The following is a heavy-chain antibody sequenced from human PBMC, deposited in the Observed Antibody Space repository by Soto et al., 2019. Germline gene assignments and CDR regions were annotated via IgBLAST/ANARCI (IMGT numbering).Heavy chain of an antibody. V-gene: IGHV5-51*01. CDR1: GYSFISYW. Sequence: PGESLKISCKGSGYSFISYWIGWVRQMPGKGLGWMGIIYPGDSDTRYSPSFQGQVTISADKSISTAYLQWSSLKASDTAMYYCARHRGYFDWLLPQTSDAFDIWGQGTMVTVSS. CDR2: IYPGDSDT. D-gene: IGHD3-9*01. J-gene: IGHJ3*02. CDR3: ARHRGYFDWLLPQTSDAFDI.